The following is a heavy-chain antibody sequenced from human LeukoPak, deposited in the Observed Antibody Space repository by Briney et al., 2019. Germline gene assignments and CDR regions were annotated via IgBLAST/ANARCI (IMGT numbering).Heavy chain of an antibody. Sequence: GGSLRLSCAASGFTFSSYAMSWVRQAPGKGLEWVSAISGSGGSTYYADSVKGRFTISRDNSKNTLYLQMNSLRAEDTAVYYCARGGIVLMREPYYFDYWGQGTLVTVSS. J-gene: IGHJ4*02. V-gene: IGHV3-23*01. CDR1: GFTFSSYA. CDR2: ISGSGGST. D-gene: IGHD2-8*01. CDR3: ARGGIVLMREPYYFDY.